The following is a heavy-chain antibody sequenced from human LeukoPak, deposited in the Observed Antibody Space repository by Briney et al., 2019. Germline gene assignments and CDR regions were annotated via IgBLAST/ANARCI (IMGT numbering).Heavy chain of an antibody. V-gene: IGHV3-33*01. D-gene: IGHD2-2*01. CDR2: LWYDGSNK. CDR3: ARDTRGYCSSTSCSYFDY. CDR1: GFTFSSYG. Sequence: GGSLRLSCAASGFTFSSYGMHWVRQAPGKGLEWVAVLWYDGSNKYYADSVKGRFTISRDNSKNTLYLQMNSLRAEDTAVYYCARDTRGYCSSTSCSYFDYWGQGTLVTVSS. J-gene: IGHJ4*02.